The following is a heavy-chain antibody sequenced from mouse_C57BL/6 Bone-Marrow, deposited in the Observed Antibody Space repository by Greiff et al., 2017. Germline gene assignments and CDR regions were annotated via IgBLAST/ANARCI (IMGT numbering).Heavy chain of an antibody. CDR2: INPSNGGT. CDR1: GYTFTSYC. CDR3: ARATTVVS. V-gene: IGHV1-53*01. D-gene: IGHD1-1*01. J-gene: IGHJ3*01. Sequence: VQLQQPGTELVKPGASVKLSCTASGYTFTSYCMHWVKQRPGQGLEWIGNINPSNGGTTYNEKFKSKATLTVDKSSSTAYMQLSSLTSEDAAVDYCARATTVVSWGQGTLVTVAA.